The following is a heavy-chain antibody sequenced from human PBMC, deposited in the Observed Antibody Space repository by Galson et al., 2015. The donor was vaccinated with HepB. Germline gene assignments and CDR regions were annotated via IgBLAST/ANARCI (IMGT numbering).Heavy chain of an antibody. J-gene: IGHJ4*02. CDR1: GFTFDDYV. CDR3: VKGGPYDSSGYYYFDY. V-gene: IGHV3-43*01. CDR2: INWDASTT. Sequence: SLRLSCAASGFTFDDYVMHWVRQAPGKGLEWVSTINWDASTTYFADSVKGRFTISRDNRKNSLFLQMNSLGTEDTALYHCVKGGPYDSSGYYYFDYWAREPWSPSPQ. D-gene: IGHD3-22*01.